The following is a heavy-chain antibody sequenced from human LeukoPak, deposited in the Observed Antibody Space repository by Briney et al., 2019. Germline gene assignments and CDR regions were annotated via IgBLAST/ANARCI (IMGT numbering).Heavy chain of an antibody. V-gene: IGHV3-48*03. CDR2: ISSSGSTI. CDR1: GFTFSSYE. CDR3: ARDRFSDWGDYNYYYMDV. D-gene: IGHD3-16*01. Sequence: PGGALRLSCAASGFTFSSYEMNWVRQAPGKGVEWVSYISSSGSTIYYADSVKGRFTISRDNAKKSLYLQMNRLRAEDTAVYYCARDRFSDWGDYNYYYMDVWGKGTTVTVSS. J-gene: IGHJ6*03.